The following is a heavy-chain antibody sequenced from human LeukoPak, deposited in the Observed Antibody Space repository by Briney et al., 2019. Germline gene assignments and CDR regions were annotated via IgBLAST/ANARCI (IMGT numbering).Heavy chain of an antibody. CDR3: ARPGQRGYDSNFDY. D-gene: IGHD5-12*01. V-gene: IGHV5-51*01. Sequence: GESLKISCKGSGYSFTSYWIAWVRQMPGKGLEGMGIIYPCDSDTRYSPSFQGQVTISADKAISTAYLQWSSLKAPDTAMYYCARPGQRGYDSNFDYWGQGTLVTVSS. CDR2: IYPCDSDT. CDR1: GYSFTSYW. J-gene: IGHJ4*02.